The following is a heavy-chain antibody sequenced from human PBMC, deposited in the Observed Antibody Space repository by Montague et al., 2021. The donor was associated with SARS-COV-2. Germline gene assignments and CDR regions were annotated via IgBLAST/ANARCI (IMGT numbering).Heavy chain of an antibody. CDR2: INHSGST. V-gene: IGHV4-34*01. J-gene: IGHJ6*02. D-gene: IGHD3-10*01. CDR3: ARVRYYGSGTSLGMDV. CDR1: GGSFSGYY. Sequence: SETRSLTCAVDGGSFSGYYWSWIRQPPGKGLEWIGEINHSGSTNYNPSLKSRVTISVDTSKNQFSLKLSSVTAADTAVYYCARVRYYGSGTSLGMDVWGQGTTVTVSS.